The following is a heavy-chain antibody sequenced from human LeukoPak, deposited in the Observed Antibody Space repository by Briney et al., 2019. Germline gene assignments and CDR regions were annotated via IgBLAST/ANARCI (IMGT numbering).Heavy chain of an antibody. CDR2: IIPILGIA. D-gene: IGHD1-26*01. CDR3: ARRSCALDAFDI. J-gene: IGHJ3*02. V-gene: IGHV1-69*02. Sequence: ASVKVSCKASGGTFSSYTISWVRQAPGQGLEWMGRIIPILGIANYAQKFQGRVTITADKSTSTAYMELSSLRSEDTAVYYCARRSCALDAFDIWGQGTMVTVSS. CDR1: GGTFSSYT.